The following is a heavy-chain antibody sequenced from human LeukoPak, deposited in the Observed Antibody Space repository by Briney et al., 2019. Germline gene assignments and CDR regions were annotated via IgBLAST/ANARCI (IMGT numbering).Heavy chain of an antibody. CDR3: ARENNWNYRGGDWFDP. V-gene: IGHV1-18*01. CDR2: IRVNSGDT. J-gene: IGHJ5*02. D-gene: IGHD1-7*01. CDR1: GFTFTSYG. Sequence: ASVKVSCKASGFTFTSYGIAWMRQAPGQGLEWMAWIRVNSGDTKYAQKFQGRVTMTTDTSTSTAYMELRSLRSDDTAVYYCARENNWNYRGGDWFDPWGQGTLVTVSS.